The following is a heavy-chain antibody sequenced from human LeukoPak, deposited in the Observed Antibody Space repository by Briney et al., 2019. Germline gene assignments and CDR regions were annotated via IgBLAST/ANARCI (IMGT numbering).Heavy chain of an antibody. CDR1: GFTFSNAW. Sequence: GGSLRLSCAASGFTFSNAWMSWVRQAPGKGLEWVGRIKSKTDGGTTDYAAPVKGRLTIAREEKKKTLYLQMNSLKTEDTAVYYCTTAPSYYYDSSGYGAEYFQHWGQGTLVTVSS. CDR3: TTAPSYYYDSSGYGAEYFQH. CDR2: IKSKTDGGTT. V-gene: IGHV3-15*01. J-gene: IGHJ1*01. D-gene: IGHD3-22*01.